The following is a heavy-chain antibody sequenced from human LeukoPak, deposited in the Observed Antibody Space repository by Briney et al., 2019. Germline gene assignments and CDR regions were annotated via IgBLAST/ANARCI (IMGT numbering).Heavy chain of an antibody. CDR1: GYTFTSYD. D-gene: IGHD6-19*01. CDR3: AVSSGWYGSLNY. J-gene: IGHJ4*02. CDR2: MNPNSGNT. V-gene: IGHV1-8*01. Sequence: ASVKVSCKASGYTFTSYDINWVRQATGQGLEWMGWMNPNSGNTGYAQKFQGRVTMTRNTSISIAYMELSSLRSEDTAVYYCAVSSGWYGSLNYWGQGTLVTVSS.